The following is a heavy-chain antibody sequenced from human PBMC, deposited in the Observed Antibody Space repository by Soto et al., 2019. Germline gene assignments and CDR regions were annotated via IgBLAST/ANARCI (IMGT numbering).Heavy chain of an antibody. CDR3: AKRPLTAAGFDY. CDR2: ITGSGGGT. D-gene: IGHD6-13*01. CDR1: GFTFSNYA. V-gene: IGHV3-23*01. Sequence: EVQLLESGGGVVQPGGSLRLSCAASGFTFSNYAMTWVRQAPGKGPEWVSVITGSGGGTYFVDSVKGRFTISRDNSKNTVYLQMNSLRAEDTAVYYCAKRPLTAAGFDYRGQGTLVTVSS. J-gene: IGHJ4*02.